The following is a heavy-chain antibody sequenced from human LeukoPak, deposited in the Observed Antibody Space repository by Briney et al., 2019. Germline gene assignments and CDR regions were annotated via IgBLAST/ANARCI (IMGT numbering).Heavy chain of an antibody. D-gene: IGHD3-3*01. Sequence: PGGSLRLSCAASGFTFSSYSMNWVRQAPGKGLEWVSSISSSSSYIYYADSVKGRFTISRDNAKNSLYPQMNSLRAEDTAVYYCARYYDFWCGGKNMDVWGQGTTVTVSS. V-gene: IGHV3-21*01. CDR1: GFTFSSYS. CDR3: ARYYDFWCGGKNMDV. CDR2: ISSSSSYI. J-gene: IGHJ6*02.